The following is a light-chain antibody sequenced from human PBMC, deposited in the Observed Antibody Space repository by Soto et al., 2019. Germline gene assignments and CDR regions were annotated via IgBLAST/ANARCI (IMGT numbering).Light chain of an antibody. CDR2: GAF. CDR3: QQRSNWPPWT. CDR1: QSVSSN. J-gene: IGKJ1*01. V-gene: IGKV3-11*01. Sequence: EIVLTQSPDTLSVSPGERVTLSCRASQSVSSNLPWYQQKPGQAPSLLIYGAFTRATGIPARFSGSGSGTDFTLTISSLEPEDFAVYYCQQRSNWPPWTFGQGTKVDNK.